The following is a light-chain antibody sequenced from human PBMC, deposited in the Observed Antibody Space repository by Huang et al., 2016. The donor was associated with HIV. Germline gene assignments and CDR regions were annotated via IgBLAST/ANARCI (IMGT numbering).Light chain of an antibody. Sequence: EIVMTQSPATLSVSPGERATLSCRASQSVSSNLAWYQQKPGQAPRLLIYGASTRATGIPDRFSGSGSGTEFTRTISILQSGDFAVYYCQQYNTWPPWTFGQGTKVEIK. J-gene: IGKJ1*01. CDR3: QQYNTWPPWT. V-gene: IGKV3-15*01. CDR1: QSVSSN. CDR2: GAS.